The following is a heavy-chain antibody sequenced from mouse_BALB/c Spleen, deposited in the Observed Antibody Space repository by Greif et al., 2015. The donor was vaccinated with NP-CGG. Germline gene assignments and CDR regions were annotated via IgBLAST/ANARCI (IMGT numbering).Heavy chain of an antibody. J-gene: IGHJ4*01. CDR3: ARIGGSYAMDY. CDR1: GYTFTSYW. CDR2: INPSTGYT. V-gene: IGHV1-7*01. Sequence: LEESGAELAKPGASVKMSCKASGYTFTSYWMHWVKLRPGQGLEWIGYINPSTGYTEYNQKFKDKATLTADKSSSTAYMQLSSLTSEDSAVYYCARIGGSYAMDYWGQGTSVPVSS. D-gene: IGHD2-14*01.